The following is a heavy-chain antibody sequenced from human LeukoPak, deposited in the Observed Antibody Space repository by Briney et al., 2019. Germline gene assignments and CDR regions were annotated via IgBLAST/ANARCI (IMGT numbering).Heavy chain of an antibody. D-gene: IGHD3-10*01. Sequence: PGGSLRLSCAASGFTFSRYSMNWVRQAPGKGLEWVSSISISSNYIYYTDSVKGRCTISRDNGKNSVYLQMNSLRAEDTAVYYCARDIQFGECGFDYWGQGTLVTVSS. V-gene: IGHV3-21*01. CDR1: GFTFSRYS. J-gene: IGHJ4*02. CDR3: ARDIQFGECGFDY. CDR2: ISISSNYI.